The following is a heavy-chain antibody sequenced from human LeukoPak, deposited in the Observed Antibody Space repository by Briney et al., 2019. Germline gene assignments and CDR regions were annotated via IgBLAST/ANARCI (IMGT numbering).Heavy chain of an antibody. Sequence: SETLSLTCTVSGGSISSYYWSWIRQPPGKGLEWIGYIYYSGSTNYNPSLKSRVTISVDTSKNQFSLKLSSVTAADTAVFCCARRPTVVTPGVFDIWGQGTMVTVSS. CDR3: ARRPTVVTPGVFDI. CDR2: IYYSGST. V-gene: IGHV4-59*08. CDR1: GGSISSYY. J-gene: IGHJ3*02. D-gene: IGHD4-23*01.